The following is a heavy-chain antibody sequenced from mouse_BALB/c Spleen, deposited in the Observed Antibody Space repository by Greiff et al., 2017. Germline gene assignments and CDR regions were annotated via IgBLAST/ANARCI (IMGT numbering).Heavy chain of an antibody. CDR2: IDPENGDT. CDR3: NAPYYGSSYEGFAY. D-gene: IGHD1-1*01. V-gene: IGHV14-4*02. J-gene: IGHJ3*01. CDR1: GFNIKDYY. Sequence: EVQLQQSGAELVRSGASVKLSCTASGFNIKDYYMHWVKQRPEQGLEWIGWIDPENGDTEYAPKFQGKATMTADTSSNTAYLQLSSLTSEDTAVYYCNAPYYGSSYEGFAYWGQGTLVTVSA.